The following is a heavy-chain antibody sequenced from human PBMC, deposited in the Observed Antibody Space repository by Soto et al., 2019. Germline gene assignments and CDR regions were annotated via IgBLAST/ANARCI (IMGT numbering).Heavy chain of an antibody. D-gene: IGHD3-10*01. CDR1: GDTFTGHY. V-gene: IGHV1-2*02. CDR3: GTGRSGQLVVFD. CDR2: IGPASGDT. Sequence: GXSGKVSCTGSGDTFTGHYSRWVRQAPGQGPEWMGEIGPASGDTRYAQKFQGRVTMTRDTSINTVYMELNNLSPDDTAVYYCGTGRSGQLVVFDWGQGTPVTVSS. J-gene: IGHJ4*02.